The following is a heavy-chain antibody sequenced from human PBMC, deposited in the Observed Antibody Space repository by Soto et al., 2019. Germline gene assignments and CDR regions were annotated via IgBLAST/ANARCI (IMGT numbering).Heavy chain of an antibody. J-gene: IGHJ6*02. CDR3: AKDRVTGTTGYYGMDV. CDR1: GFTFDDYA. CDR2: ISWDGGSS. V-gene: IGHV3-43D*03. Sequence: GGSLRLSCAASGFTFDDYAMHWVRQAPGKGLGWVSLISWDGGSSYYADSVKGRFTISRDNSKNSLYLQMNSLRAEDTALYYCAKDRVTGTTGYYGMDVWGQGTTVTVSS. D-gene: IGHD1-7*01.